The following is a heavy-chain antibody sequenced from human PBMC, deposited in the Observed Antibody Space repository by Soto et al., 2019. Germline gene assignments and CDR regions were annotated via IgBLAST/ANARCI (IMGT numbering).Heavy chain of an antibody. CDR3: ARVGGVAARTFDY. D-gene: IGHD6-6*01. J-gene: IGHJ4*02. CDR1: GGSINDFY. Sequence: SETLSLTCTVSGGSINDFYWSWIRQPPGKGLEWIGYIYYSGSTDYNPSLKGRVTISVDTSKNQFSLKLRSVTAADTAVYYCARVGGVAARTFDYWGQGALVTVSS. V-gene: IGHV4-59*01. CDR2: IYYSGST.